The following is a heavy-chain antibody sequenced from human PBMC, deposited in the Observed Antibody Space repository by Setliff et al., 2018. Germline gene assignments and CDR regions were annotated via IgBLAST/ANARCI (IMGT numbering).Heavy chain of an antibody. CDR2: IIPIFGTA. J-gene: IGHJ4*02. CDR3: ARDRPPYYYDSSGYYYSAGNFDY. D-gene: IGHD3-22*01. Sequence: SVKVSCKASGGTFSSYAISWVRQAPGQGLEWMGRIIPIFGTANYAQKFQGRVTSTADKSTSTAYMELSSLRSEDTAVYYCARDRPPYYYDSSGYYYSAGNFDYWGQGTLVTVSS. V-gene: IGHV1-69*06. CDR1: GGTFSSYA.